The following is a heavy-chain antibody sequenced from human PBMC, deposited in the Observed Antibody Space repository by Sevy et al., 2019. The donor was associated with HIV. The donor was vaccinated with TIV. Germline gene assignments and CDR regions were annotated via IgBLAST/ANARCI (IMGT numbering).Heavy chain of an antibody. Sequence: GGSLRLSCAASGFAFYDYSMSWIRQAPGKGLEWVATLSFGCGKINYADSVKGRFTISRDNSKNSFYLQMDNLRVEDTALYYCAREGCTRPHDYWGHGTRVTVS. J-gene: IGHJ4*01. CDR1: GFAFYDYS. CDR3: AREGCTRPHDY. D-gene: IGHD2-8*01. CDR2: LSFGCGKI. V-gene: IGHV3-23*01.